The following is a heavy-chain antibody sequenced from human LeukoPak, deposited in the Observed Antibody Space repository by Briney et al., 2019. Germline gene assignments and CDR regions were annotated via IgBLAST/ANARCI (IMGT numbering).Heavy chain of an antibody. CDR1: GYTFTGYY. D-gene: IGHD2-2*01. Sequence: ASVKVSCKASGYTFTGYYMHWVRQAPGQGLEWMGWINPNSGGTNYAQKFQGRVTMTRDTSISTAYMELSRLRSDDTAVYYCARDPSNTSGYRVFHDYRGQGALVTVSS. V-gene: IGHV1-2*02. CDR2: INPNSGGT. J-gene: IGHJ4*02. CDR3: ARDPSNTSGYRVFHDY.